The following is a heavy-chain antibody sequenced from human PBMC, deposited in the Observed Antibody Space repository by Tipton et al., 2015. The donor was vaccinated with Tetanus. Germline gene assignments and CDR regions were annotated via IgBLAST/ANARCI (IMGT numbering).Heavy chain of an antibody. CDR2: IYSSGST. D-gene: IGHD1-26*01. Sequence: TLSLTCTVSGGSISSGGYYWSWIRQRPGKGLEWIGDIYSSGSTYSYPSLKGRVTISVDTSKNQFSLRLNSVTAGATAVYYCAGDRARGAGGWNCFGGWGRGNMVTVPS. J-gene: IGHJ4*02. CDR1: GGSISSGGYY. V-gene: IGHV4-31*03. CDR3: AGDRARGAGGWNCFGG.